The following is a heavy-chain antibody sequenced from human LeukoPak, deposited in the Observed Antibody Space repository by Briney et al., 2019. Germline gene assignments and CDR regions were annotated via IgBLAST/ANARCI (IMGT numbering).Heavy chain of an antibody. CDR2: FDPEDGET. J-gene: IGHJ5*02. CDR1: GYTLTELS. Sequence: ASVKVSCKVSGYTLTELSMHWVRQAPGKGLEWMGGFDPEDGETIYAQKFQGRVTMTEDTSTDTAYMELSSLRSEDTAVYYCARGIYDFWSGYDARTAYNWFDPWGQGTLVTVSS. V-gene: IGHV1-24*01. D-gene: IGHD3-3*01. CDR3: ARGIYDFWSGYDARTAYNWFDP.